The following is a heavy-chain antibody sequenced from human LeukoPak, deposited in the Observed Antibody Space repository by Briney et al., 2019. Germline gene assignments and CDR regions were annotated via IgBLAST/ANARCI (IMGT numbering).Heavy chain of an antibody. V-gene: IGHV3-23*01. CDR3: AKATMVRGPTDY. J-gene: IGHJ4*02. CDR1: GFTFSSYA. Sequence: GGSLRPSCAASGFTFSSYAMSWDRQAPGKGLEWVSAISGSGGSTYYADSVKGRFTISRDNSKNTLYLQMNSLRAEDTAVYYCAKATMVRGPTDYWGQGTLVTVSS. D-gene: IGHD3-10*01. CDR2: ISGSGGST.